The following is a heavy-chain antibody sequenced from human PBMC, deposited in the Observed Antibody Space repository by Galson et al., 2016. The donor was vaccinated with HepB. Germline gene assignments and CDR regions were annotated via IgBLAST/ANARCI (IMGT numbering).Heavy chain of an antibody. CDR3: ARDLVRYSSGWGRPKTYCYNGLDV. J-gene: IGHJ6*02. CDR2: IYYSGST. Sequence: SETLSLTCTVSGGSISSYYWSWIRQPPGKGLEWIGYIYYSGSTTYNPSLKRRVTISVDTSKHQFSLRLSSVTAADTAVYYCARDLVRYSSGWGRPKTYCYNGLDVWGQGTTVTVSS. CDR1: GGSISSYY. V-gene: IGHV4-59*01. D-gene: IGHD6-19*01.